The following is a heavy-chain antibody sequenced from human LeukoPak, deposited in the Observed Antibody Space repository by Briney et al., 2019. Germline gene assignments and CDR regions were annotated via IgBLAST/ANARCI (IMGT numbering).Heavy chain of an antibody. Sequence: ASVKVSCKASGYTFTSNYIHWVRQAPGQGLEWMGMIYPRDGSTSYAQKFQGRVTVTGDTSTSTVHMELSGLRSEDTAVYYCARDQEGFDYWGQGTLVTVSS. J-gene: IGHJ4*02. V-gene: IGHV1-46*01. CDR2: IYPRDGST. CDR3: ARDQEGFDY. CDR1: GYTFTSNY.